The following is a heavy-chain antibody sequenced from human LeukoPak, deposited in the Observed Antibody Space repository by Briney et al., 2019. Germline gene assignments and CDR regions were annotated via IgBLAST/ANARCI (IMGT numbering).Heavy chain of an antibody. V-gene: IGHV4-34*01. J-gene: IGHJ5*02. Sequence: SETLSLTCAVYGGSFSGYYWSWIRQPPGKGLEWIGEINHSGSTNYNPSLKSRVTISVDTSKNQFSLKLSSVTAADTAVYYCAREAVAQYNWFDPWGQGTLVTVSS. CDR1: GGSFSGYY. D-gene: IGHD6-19*01. CDR3: AREAVAQYNWFDP. CDR2: INHSGST.